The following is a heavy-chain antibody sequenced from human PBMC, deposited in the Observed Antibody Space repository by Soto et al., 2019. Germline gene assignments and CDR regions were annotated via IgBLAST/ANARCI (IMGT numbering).Heavy chain of an antibody. J-gene: IGHJ4*02. D-gene: IGHD3-22*01. CDR3: ARSPYYYDSSNYYGY. CDR2: ISSSSTSI. Sequence: EVQLVESGGGLVQPGGSLRLSCAASGFTFSSYGMNWVRQAPGKGLEWVSSISSSSTSIYYADPVKGRFTIFRDNAKHSLYLQLNSLRDEDTAVYYCARSPYYYDSSNYYGYWGQGTLVTVSS. CDR1: GFTFSSYG. V-gene: IGHV3-48*02.